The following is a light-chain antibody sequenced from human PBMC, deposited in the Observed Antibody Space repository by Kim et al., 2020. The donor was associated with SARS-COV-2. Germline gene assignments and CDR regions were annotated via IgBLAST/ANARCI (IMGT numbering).Light chain of an antibody. J-gene: IGLJ2*01. CDR3: HVWDCNPAV. V-gene: IGLV3-9*01. Sequence: SYELTQPLSESVALGQTARITCGGSSIGAKSVHWYQQKPGQAPVLVIYRDRNRPSGIPERFSGSNSGNPATLTISRAQAGHEADYYCHVWDCNPAVFGGG. CDR1: SIGAKS. CDR2: RDR.